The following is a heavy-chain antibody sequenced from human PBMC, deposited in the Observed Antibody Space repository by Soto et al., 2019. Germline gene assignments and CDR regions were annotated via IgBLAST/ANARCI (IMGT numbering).Heavy chain of an antibody. D-gene: IGHD2-2*01. CDR2: MNPNSGNT. J-gene: IGHJ5*02. CDR1: GYTFTSYD. Sequence: ASVKVSCKASGYTFTSYDINWVRQATGQGLEWMGWMNPNSGNTGYAQKFQGRVTMTRNTSISTAYMELSSLRSEDTAVYYCAIGDIVVVPAATFDPWGQGTLVTVSS. CDR3: AIGDIVVVPAATFDP. V-gene: IGHV1-8*01.